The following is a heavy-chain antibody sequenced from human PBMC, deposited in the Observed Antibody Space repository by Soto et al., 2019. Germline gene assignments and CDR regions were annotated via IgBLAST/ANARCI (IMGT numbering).Heavy chain of an antibody. CDR2: IIPILTTP. CDR3: ATSVGIAPTGEDGMDV. CDR1: GGTFSIYG. V-gene: IGHV1-69*01. Sequence: QVQLVQSGAEVKKTGSSVKVSCKASGGTFSIYGFSWVRQAPGQGPEWIGGIIPILTTPNYAQKFQGRVTIVAAEYTKTVYMELSSRKFEDTAVYYCATSVGIAPTGEDGMDVWGQGTSVTVSS. D-gene: IGHD2-8*02. J-gene: IGHJ6*02.